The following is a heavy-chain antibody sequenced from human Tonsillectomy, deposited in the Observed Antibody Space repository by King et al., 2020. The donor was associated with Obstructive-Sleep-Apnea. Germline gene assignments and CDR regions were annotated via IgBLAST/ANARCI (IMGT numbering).Heavy chain of an antibody. CDR2: IVVGSGNT. V-gene: IGHV1-58*02. Sequence: IQLVQSGPEVKKPGTSVKVSCKASGFTFTSSAMQWVRQARGQRLEWIGWIVVGSGNTTYAQKFQERVTITRDMSTSTAYMELSSLRSEDTAVYYCAALGHVDIVATIGADWGQGTLVTVSS. D-gene: IGHD5-12*01. CDR3: AALGHVDIVATIGAD. J-gene: IGHJ4*02. CDR1: GFTFTSSA.